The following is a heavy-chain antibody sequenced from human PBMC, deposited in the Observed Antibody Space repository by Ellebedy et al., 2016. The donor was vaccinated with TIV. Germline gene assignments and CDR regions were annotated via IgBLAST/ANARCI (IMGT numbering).Heavy chain of an antibody. CDR3: AKGRGGGSDSSAPRYYFDY. CDR2: FGLSGDTT. CDR1: GFTFNNFD. V-gene: IGHV3-23*01. D-gene: IGHD3-22*01. J-gene: IGHJ4*02. Sequence: GESLKISCAASGFTFNNFDMSWVRQAPGKGLEWVSGFGLSGDTTYYADSVKGRFTVSRDNSKKTLYLRMNSLRAEDTAVYYCAKGRGGGSDSSAPRYYFDYWGLGTLVTVSS.